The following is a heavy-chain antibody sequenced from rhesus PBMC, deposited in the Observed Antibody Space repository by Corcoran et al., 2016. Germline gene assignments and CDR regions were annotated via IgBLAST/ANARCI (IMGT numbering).Heavy chain of an antibody. Sequence: QVQLQESGPGLVKPSETLSLTCAVSGGSISSNYWSWIRQPPGKGLELIGRFSGSGGSNDYNPALKQRVTSSTDTSKNQFALKLSAVTAADTAVYYCARYSSGSYYFDDWGQGVLVTVSS. CDR2: FSGSGGSN. CDR3: ARYSSGSYYFDD. J-gene: IGHJ4*01. CDR1: GGSISSNY. D-gene: IGHD6-31*01. V-gene: IGHV4-173*01.